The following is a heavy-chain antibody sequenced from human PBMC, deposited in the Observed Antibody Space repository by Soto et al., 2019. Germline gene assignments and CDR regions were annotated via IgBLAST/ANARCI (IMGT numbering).Heavy chain of an antibody. J-gene: IGHJ4*02. CDR1: GFTFSSYA. Sequence: PGGSLRLSCAASGFTFSSYAMSWVRQAPGKGLKWVSAISGSGGSTYYADYVKGRFTISRDNSKNTLYLQMNSLRAEDTALYYCAKENGYSSSWFEFDYWGQGTLVTVSS. CDR2: ISGSGGST. D-gene: IGHD6-13*01. V-gene: IGHV3-23*01. CDR3: AKENGYSSSWFEFDY.